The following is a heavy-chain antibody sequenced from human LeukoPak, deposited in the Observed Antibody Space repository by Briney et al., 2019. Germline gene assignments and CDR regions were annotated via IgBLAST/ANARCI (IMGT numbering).Heavy chain of an antibody. CDR1: GGSFSGYY. J-gene: IGHJ3*02. CDR3: ARDPGGYGDYVGRAFDI. D-gene: IGHD4-17*01. V-gene: IGHV4-4*07. Sequence: RPSETLSLTCAVYGGSFSGYYWSWIRQPAGKGLEWIGRIYTSGSTNYNPSLKSRVTMSVDTSKNQFSLKLSSVTAADTAVYYCARDPGGYGDYVGRAFDIWGQGTMVTVSS. CDR2: IYTSGST.